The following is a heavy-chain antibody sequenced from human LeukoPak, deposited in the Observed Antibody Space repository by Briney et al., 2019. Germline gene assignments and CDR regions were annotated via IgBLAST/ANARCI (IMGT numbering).Heavy chain of an antibody. D-gene: IGHD6-19*01. J-gene: IGHJ4*02. CDR3: ARVVYSSGWYYFDY. CDR1: GFTFSSYD. CDR2: IGTAGDT. Sequence: GGSLILSCAASGFTFSSYDMHWVRQATGKGLEWVSAIGTAGDTYYPGSVKGRFTVSRENAKNSLYLQMNSLRAGDTAVYYCARVVYSSGWYYFDYWGQGTLVTVSS. V-gene: IGHV3-13*04.